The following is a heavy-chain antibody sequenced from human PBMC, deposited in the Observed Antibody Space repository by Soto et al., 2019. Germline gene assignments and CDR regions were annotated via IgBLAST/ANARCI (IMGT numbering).Heavy chain of an antibody. CDR2: SYYSGST. Sequence: QVQLQESGPGLVKPSETLSLTCTVSGGSISSYYWSWIRQPPGKGLEWIGYSYYSGSTNYNPSLKSRVTISVDTSKNQFSLKLSSVTAADTAGYYCARADGGTAFDYWGQGTLVTVSS. D-gene: IGHD1-1*01. CDR3: ARADGGTAFDY. J-gene: IGHJ4*02. V-gene: IGHV4-59*01. CDR1: GGSISSYY.